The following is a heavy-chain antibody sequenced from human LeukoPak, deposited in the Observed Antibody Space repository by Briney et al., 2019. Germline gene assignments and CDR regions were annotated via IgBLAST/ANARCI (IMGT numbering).Heavy chain of an antibody. CDR1: GGSISSGNYY. Sequence: PSETLSLXCTVSGGSISSGNYYWSWIRQPPGKGLEWIGYIYYTGSTYYNPSLKSRVTISVDTSKNQFSLKLSSVTAADTAVYYCARVPPHDAFDIWGQGTMVTVSS. CDR3: ARVPPHDAFDI. J-gene: IGHJ3*02. V-gene: IGHV4-30-4*08. CDR2: IYYTGST.